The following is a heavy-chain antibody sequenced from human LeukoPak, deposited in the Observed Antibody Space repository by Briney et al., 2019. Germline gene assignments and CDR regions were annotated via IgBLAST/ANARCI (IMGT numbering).Heavy chain of an antibody. V-gene: IGHV1-18*01. CDR1: GYTFTSYG. CDR2: ISAYNGNT. J-gene: IGHJ5*02. CDR3: ASCGYFDCLNWFDP. D-gene: IGHD3-9*01. Sequence: ASVKVSCKASGYTFTSYGISWVRQAPGRGLEWMGWISAYNGNTNYAQKLQGRVTMTTDTSTSTAYMELRSLRSDDTAVYYCASCGYFDCLNWFDPWGQGTLVTVSS.